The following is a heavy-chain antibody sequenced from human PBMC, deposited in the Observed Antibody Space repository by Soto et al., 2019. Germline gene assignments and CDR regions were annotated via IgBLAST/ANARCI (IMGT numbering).Heavy chain of an antibody. J-gene: IGHJ4*02. D-gene: IGHD6-19*01. CDR1: GFTFSSYA. CDR3: AKRTTGWYFDY. V-gene: IGHV3-23*01. Sequence: EVQLLESGGGLVQPGGSLRLSCAASGFTFSSYAMSWVRQAPGKGLEWVSVISGRGDSTYYADSVKGRFTISRDNSKNTLYLQMNSLRAEDTAVYYCAKRTTGWYFDYWGQGTLFTVSS. CDR2: ISGRGDST.